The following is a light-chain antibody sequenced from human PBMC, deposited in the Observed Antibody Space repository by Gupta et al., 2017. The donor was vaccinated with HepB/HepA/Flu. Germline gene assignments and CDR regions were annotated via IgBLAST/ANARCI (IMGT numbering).Light chain of an antibody. CDR1: DIGRKI. CDR3: QVWESNNDHHV. J-gene: IGLJ1*01. V-gene: IGLV3-21*01. Sequence: SYVLTQPPSVPVAPGKTASITCGGNDIGRKIVNWYQQRPGQAPILIIYYESERPSGIPERFTGSNSGNTATLTISRVEAGDEADYFCQVWESNNDHHVFGPGTKVTVL. CDR2: YES.